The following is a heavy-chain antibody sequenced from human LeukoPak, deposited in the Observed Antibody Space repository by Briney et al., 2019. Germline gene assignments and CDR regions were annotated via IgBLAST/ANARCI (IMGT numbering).Heavy chain of an antibody. CDR3: AGGAAVSGSPFQGDY. D-gene: IGHD1-20*01. CDR2: IVPIFGTA. Sequence: ASVKVSCKASGGTFSSYAINWVRQAPGQGLEWMGGIVPIFGTANYAQKFQGRVAITTDESTTIAYMELSGLRSEDTAVYYCAGGAAVSGSPFQGDYWGQGTLVTVSS. V-gene: IGHV1-69*05. J-gene: IGHJ4*02. CDR1: GGTFSSYA.